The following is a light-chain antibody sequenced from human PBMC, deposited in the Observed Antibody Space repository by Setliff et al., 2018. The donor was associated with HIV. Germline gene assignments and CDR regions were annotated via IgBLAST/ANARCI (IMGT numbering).Light chain of an antibody. V-gene: IGLV2-14*03. J-gene: IGLJ1*01. CDR3: SSYSSTSTLL. Sequence: QSALTQPRSVSGSPGQSVTISCTGSSSDIFYNYVSWYQQHPGKAPKLIIYDVTNRPSGVSNRFSGSKSGNTASLTISGLQVGDEADYYCSSYSSTSTLLFGAGTKVTV. CDR2: DVT. CDR1: SSDIFYNY.